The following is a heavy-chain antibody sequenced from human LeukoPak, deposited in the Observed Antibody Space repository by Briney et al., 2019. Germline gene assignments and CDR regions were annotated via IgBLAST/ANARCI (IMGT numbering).Heavy chain of an antibody. CDR1: VFTVTTNY. J-gene: IGHJ4*02. Sequence: GGSLRLSCAASVFTVTTNYMSWVRKAPGKGLEWVSVMSSGGVTYYADSVKGRFTISRDKSKNTLYLQMNSLRVEDTAVYYCGGGWQSRGPIEYWGQGTLVTVSS. CDR3: GGGWQSRGPIEY. D-gene: IGHD6-19*01. V-gene: IGHV3-53*01. CDR2: MSSGGVT.